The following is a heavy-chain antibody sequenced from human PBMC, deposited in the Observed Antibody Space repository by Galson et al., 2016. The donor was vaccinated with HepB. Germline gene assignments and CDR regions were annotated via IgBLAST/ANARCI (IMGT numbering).Heavy chain of an antibody. Sequence: SETLSLTCTVSGGSISSFYWSWIRQPPGKGLEWIGYIYYIGSTNYNPSLKSRVTISVVTSKNQFSLSLNFVTAADTAVYYCARAQGFGEYPEYFQHWGQGTLVTVSS. CDR3: ARAQGFGEYPEYFQH. CDR2: IYYIGST. CDR1: GGSISSFY. V-gene: IGHV4-59*01. J-gene: IGHJ1*01. D-gene: IGHD3-10*01.